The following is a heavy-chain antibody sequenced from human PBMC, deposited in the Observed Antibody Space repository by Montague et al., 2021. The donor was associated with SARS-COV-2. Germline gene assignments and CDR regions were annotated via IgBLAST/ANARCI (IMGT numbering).Heavy chain of an antibody. D-gene: IGHD2-2*01. Sequence: SETLSLTCTVSGGSITNYYWNWIRQPPGKGLEWIGYIFPSGSTKYNPSLKSRVTMSVDTSKNQFSLKLFSVTTADTALYYCARLAPECHCSVATCSPYWGQGALVTVSS. CDR3: ARLAPECHCSVATCSPY. CDR1: GGSITNYY. J-gene: IGHJ4*02. V-gene: IGHV4-4*08. CDR2: IFPSGST.